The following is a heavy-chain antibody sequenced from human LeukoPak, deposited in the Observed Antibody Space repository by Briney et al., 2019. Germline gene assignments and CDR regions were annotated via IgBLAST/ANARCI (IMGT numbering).Heavy chain of an antibody. D-gene: IGHD6-19*01. J-gene: IGHJ4*02. CDR3: ARDHGSGWYFDY. Sequence: GGSLRLSWAASGFTFSNYWMSWVRQAPGKGLEWVANIKQEGGEKYYVDSVKGRFTISRDNAKNSLYLQMNSLSAEDTAVYYCARDHGSGWYFDYWGQGTLVTVSS. CDR2: IKQEGGEK. V-gene: IGHV3-7*04. CDR1: GFTFSNYW.